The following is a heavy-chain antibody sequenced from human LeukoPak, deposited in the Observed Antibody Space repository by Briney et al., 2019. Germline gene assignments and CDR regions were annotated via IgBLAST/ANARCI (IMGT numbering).Heavy chain of an antibody. CDR2: IYYSGST. CDR1: GGSISSGDYY. D-gene: IGHD6-13*01. Sequence: PSETLSLTCTVSGGSISSGDYYWSWIRQPPGKGLEWIGYIYYSGSTYYNPSLKSRVTISVDTSKNQFSLKLSSVTAADTAVYYCAREKQQQNAFDIWGQGTMVTVSS. J-gene: IGHJ3*02. V-gene: IGHV4-30-4*01. CDR3: AREKQQQNAFDI.